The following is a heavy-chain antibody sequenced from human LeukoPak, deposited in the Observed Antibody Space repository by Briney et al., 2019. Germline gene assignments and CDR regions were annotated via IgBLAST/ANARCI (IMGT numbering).Heavy chain of an antibody. CDR3: ARVSQTPGGRGYFDY. CDR1: GFTFSSYS. CDR2: ISSSSSTI. V-gene: IGHV3-48*01. D-gene: IGHD2-15*01. J-gene: IGHJ4*02. Sequence: GGSLRLCCAASGFTFSSYSMNWVRQAPGKGLEWVSYISSSSSTIYYADSVKGRFTISRDNAKNSLYLQMNSLRAEDTAVYYCARVSQTPGGRGYFDYWGQGTLVTVSS.